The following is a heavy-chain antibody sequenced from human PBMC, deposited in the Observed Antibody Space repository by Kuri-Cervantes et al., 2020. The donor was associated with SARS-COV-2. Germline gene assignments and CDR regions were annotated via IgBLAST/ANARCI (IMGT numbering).Heavy chain of an antibody. V-gene: IGHV4-4*07. J-gene: IGHJ4*02. CDR2: IYSSGSA. CDR1: GGSISSYY. D-gene: IGHD6-25*01. CDR3: ARATSRPTIAAAGYFGS. Sequence: SETLSLTCTVSGGSISSYYWSWIRQPAEKGLEWIGRIYSSGSANYNPSLKSRVTMSVDSSKNQFSLKLSSVTAADTAVYYCARATSRPTIAAAGYFGSWGQGILVTVSS.